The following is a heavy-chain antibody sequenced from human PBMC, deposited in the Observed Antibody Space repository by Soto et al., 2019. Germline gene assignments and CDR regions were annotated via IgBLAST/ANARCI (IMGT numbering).Heavy chain of an antibody. Sequence: QVTLKESGPVLVKPTETLTLTCTVSGFSLSNARMGVSWIRQPPGKALEWLAHIFSNDEKAYSPSLKSRLTISKDNSKSQVVLTLTNMDHVDTATYSCARIGMGNWFDPWGQGTLVTVSS. CDR1: GFSLSNARMG. CDR3: ARIGMGNWFDP. J-gene: IGHJ5*02. CDR2: IFSNDEK. D-gene: IGHD2-8*01. V-gene: IGHV2-26*01.